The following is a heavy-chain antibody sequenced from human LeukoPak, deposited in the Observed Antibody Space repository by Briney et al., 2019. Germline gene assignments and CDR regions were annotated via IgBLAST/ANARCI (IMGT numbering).Heavy chain of an antibody. CDR2: IYYSGST. J-gene: IGHJ4*02. CDR1: GGSISIYY. Sequence: PSETLSLTCTVSGGSISIYYWSWIRQPPGKGLEWIGYIYYSGSTNYNPSLKSRVTISVDTSKNQFSLKLSSVTAADTAVYYCARGTVFYYDSSGSFDYWGQGTLVTVSS. V-gene: IGHV4-59*08. D-gene: IGHD3-22*01. CDR3: ARGTVFYYDSSGSFDY.